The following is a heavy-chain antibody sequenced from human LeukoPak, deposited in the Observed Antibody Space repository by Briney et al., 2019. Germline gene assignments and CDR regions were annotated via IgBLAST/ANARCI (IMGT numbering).Heavy chain of an antibody. J-gene: IGHJ4*02. CDR2: VYYTGST. V-gene: IGHV4-61*08. D-gene: IGHD3-10*01. CDR3: ARSQNSYGSGDY. CDR1: AVSVTNGDYY. Sequence: SETLSLTCTVSAVSVTNGDYYWSCLRQPPGMALEWIVFVYYTGSTYYTPSLEGRATISVDTSKDQFSVKLSSRTAADTTVYYCARSQNSYGSGDYWSPGTLVTVSS.